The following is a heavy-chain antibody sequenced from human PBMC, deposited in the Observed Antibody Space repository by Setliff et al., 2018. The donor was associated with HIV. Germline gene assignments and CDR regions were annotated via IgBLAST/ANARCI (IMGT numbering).Heavy chain of an antibody. J-gene: IGHJ4*02. D-gene: IGHD3-22*01. Sequence: SETLSLTCTVPGGSISGYHWNWLRQTPGKGLEWVGHIYSTGDTNYNPSLKSRVTLSADTSKNQLSLSLTSVTAADTAVYYCARVRLTMIMMVDYFDQWGQGTLVTVSS. CDR2: IYSTGDT. CDR3: ARVRLTMIMMVDYFDQ. CDR1: GGSISGYH. V-gene: IGHV4-59*12.